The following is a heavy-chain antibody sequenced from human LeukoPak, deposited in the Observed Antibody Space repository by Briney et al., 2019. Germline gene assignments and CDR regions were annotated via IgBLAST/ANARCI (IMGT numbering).Heavy chain of an antibody. V-gene: IGHV1-8*02. J-gene: IGHJ4*02. CDR2: MNPNSGNT. Sequence: ASVKVSFKASGYPFTSNDITWVRQAAGQGLEWMGWMNPNSGNTGYAQKFQGRVTMTRNTSISTAYLELSSLTSEDTAMYYCAKGSRTFDYWGQGTQVTVSS. CDR1: GYPFTSND. CDR3: AKGSRTFDY. D-gene: IGHD1-1*01.